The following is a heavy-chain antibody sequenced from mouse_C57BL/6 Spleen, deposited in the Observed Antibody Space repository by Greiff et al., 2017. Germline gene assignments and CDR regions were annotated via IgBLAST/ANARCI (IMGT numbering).Heavy chain of an antibody. J-gene: IGHJ3*01. D-gene: IGHD3-1*01. CDR3: ATEQLGGAY. CDR1: GFNIKDDY. Sequence: EVQLQQSGAELVRPGASVTLSCTASGFNIKDDYMHWVKQRPEQGLEWIGWIDPENGDTQYASQFRCKATLPADTSSNSAYLQLNSLTSEDAAVYYCATEQLGGAYWGQGTLVTVSA. V-gene: IGHV14-4*01. CDR2: IDPENGDT.